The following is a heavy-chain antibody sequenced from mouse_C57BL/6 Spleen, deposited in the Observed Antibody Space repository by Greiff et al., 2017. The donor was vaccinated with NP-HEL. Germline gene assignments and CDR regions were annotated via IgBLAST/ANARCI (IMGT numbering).Heavy chain of an antibody. D-gene: IGHD2-4*01. CDR3: AREGYYDYDRGVFAY. Sequence: QVQLQQPGAELVKPGASVKLSCKASGYTFTSYWMHWVKQRPGQGLEWIGMIHPNSGSTNYNEKFKSKATLTVDKSSSTAYMQLSSLTSEDSAVYYCAREGYYDYDRGVFAYWGQGTLVTVSA. J-gene: IGHJ3*01. CDR1: GYTFTSYW. CDR2: IHPNSGST. V-gene: IGHV1-64*01.